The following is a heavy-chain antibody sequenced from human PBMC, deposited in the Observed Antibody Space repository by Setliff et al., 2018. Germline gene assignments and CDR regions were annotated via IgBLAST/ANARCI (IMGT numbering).Heavy chain of an antibody. J-gene: IGHJ6*03. Sequence: GGSLRLSCVASGLTFSSYAMTWVRQAPGKGLEWLSAIRGSGGSTLYADSVKGRFTISRDNSQNTLYLQMNSLRVEDTAVYYCAKGSPYYYYYMDVWGKGTMVTVSS. V-gene: IGHV3-23*01. CDR3: AKGSPYYYYYMDV. D-gene: IGHD1-26*01. CDR1: GLTFSSYA. CDR2: IRGSGGST.